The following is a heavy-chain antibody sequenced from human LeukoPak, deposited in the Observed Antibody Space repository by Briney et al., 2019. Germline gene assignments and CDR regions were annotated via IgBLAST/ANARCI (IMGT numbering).Heavy chain of an antibody. Sequence: GGSLRLSCAASGFTVSSNYMSWVRQAPGKGLEWVSVIYSGGSTYYADSVKGRFTISRDNSKNTLYLQMNSLRAEDTAVYYCARGEPLDDVAFDIWGQGTMVTVSS. CDR1: GFTVSSNY. CDR2: IYSGGST. V-gene: IGHV3-53*01. D-gene: IGHD1-1*01. CDR3: ARGEPLDDVAFDI. J-gene: IGHJ3*02.